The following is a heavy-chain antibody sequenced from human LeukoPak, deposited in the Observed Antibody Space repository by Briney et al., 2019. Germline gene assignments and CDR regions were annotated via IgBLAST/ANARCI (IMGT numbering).Heavy chain of an antibody. D-gene: IGHD6-13*01. CDR2: INHSVST. CDR1: GGSFSGYY. CDR3: ERGSGIAAAGTHDY. V-gene: IGHV4-34*01. J-gene: IGHJ4*02. Sequence: PSETLSLTCAVYGGSFSGYYWSWIRHPPGKGLGWMGEINHSVSTNYNPSLKSRVTISVDTSKNQFSLKLSSVPAADTAVYYCERGSGIAAAGTHDYWGQGTLVTVSS.